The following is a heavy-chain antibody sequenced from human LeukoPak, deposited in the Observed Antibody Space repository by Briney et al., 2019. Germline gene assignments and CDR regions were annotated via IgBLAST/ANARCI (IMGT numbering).Heavy chain of an antibody. Sequence: PGGSLRLSCAGSRFTFSRYSMNWVRQAPGKGLEWVSSITGTSSYIYYADSVKGRFTISRDNAYDSLYLQMNSLRAEDAAVYYCARGVFYGSDNWGQGTLVTVSS. CDR2: ITGTSSYI. V-gene: IGHV3-21*01. CDR3: ARGVFYGSDN. J-gene: IGHJ4*02. CDR1: RFTFSRYS. D-gene: IGHD3-10*01.